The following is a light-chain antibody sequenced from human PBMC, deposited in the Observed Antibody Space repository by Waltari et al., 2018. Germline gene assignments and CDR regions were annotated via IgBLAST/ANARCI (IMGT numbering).Light chain of an antibody. CDR2: DAS. CDR1: QSVSRT. CDR3: QKYGTLPAT. Sequence: EIVLTQSPGTLSLSPGDSATLPCRARQSVSRTLAWYQQKPGQAPRLLIYDASRRATGIPDRFSGSGSGTDFSLTISRLEPEDFAVYYCQKYGTLPATFGQGTKVEIK. V-gene: IGKV3-20*01. J-gene: IGKJ1*01.